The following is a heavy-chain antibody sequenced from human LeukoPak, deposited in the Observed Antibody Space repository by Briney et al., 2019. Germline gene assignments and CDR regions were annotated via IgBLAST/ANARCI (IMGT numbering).Heavy chain of an antibody. Sequence: GASVKVSCKASGYTFTSYYMHWVRQAPGQGLEWMGIINPSGGSTSYAQKFQGRVTMTRDTSTSTVYMELSSLRSEDTAVYYCARAGDIVATRLGDRKGYYMDVWGKGTTVTVSS. J-gene: IGHJ6*03. V-gene: IGHV1-46*01. CDR3: ARAGDIVATRLGDRKGYYMDV. CDR1: GYTFTSYY. D-gene: IGHD5-12*01. CDR2: INPSGGST.